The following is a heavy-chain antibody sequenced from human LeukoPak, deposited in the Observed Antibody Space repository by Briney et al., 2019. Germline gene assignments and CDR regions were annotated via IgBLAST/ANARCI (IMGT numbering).Heavy chain of an antibody. D-gene: IGHD6-19*01. Sequence: ASVKVSCKASGYTFTGYYMHWVRQAPGQGLEWMGWISAYNGNTNYAQKLQGRVTMTTDTSTSTAYMELRSLGSDDTAVYYCARDLGYSSGWPNFDYWGQGTLVTVSS. V-gene: IGHV1-18*04. J-gene: IGHJ4*02. CDR2: ISAYNGNT. CDR3: ARDLGYSSGWPNFDY. CDR1: GYTFTGYY.